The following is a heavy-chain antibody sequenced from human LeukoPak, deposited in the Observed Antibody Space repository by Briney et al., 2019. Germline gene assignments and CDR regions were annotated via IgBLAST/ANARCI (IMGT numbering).Heavy chain of an antibody. CDR3: ARGIYYYYYYMDA. CDR1: GFTFSNYS. V-gene: IGHV3-48*01. CDR2: ISSSSSTI. Sequence: PGGSLRLSCVVSGFTFSNYSMNWVRQAPGTGLEWVSYISSSSSTIHYADSVKGRFTISRDNAKNSLYLQMNSLRAEDTAVYYCARGIYYYYYYMDAWGKGTMVTVSS. J-gene: IGHJ6*03.